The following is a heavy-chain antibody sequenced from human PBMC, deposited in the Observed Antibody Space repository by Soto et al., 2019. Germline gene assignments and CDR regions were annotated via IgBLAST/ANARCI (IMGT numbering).Heavy chain of an antibody. D-gene: IGHD3-3*01. J-gene: IGHJ5*01. V-gene: IGHV4-31*03. CDR2: IYTDGGT. CDR1: GDSINSGAYY. CDR3: GRSLTEWSNDS. Sequence: SETLSLTCTVSGDSINSGAYYWTWIRQHPGKGLEWIGCIYTDGGTDYSPSLKSRLTISMDTSKNHFSLRLTSVTAADTATYFCGRSLTEWSNDSLGHGILVTVSS.